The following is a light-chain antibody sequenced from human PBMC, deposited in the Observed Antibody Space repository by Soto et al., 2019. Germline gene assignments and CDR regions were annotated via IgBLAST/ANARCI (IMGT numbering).Light chain of an antibody. Sequence: QSVLTQPASVSGSPGQSITISCTGTSRDVGGNNYVSWYQEHPGKAPTLIIFDVSNRPSGVSNRFSGSKSGNTASLTISGLQAEDEADYYCSSYTSSSTLVFGTGTKLTVL. CDR2: DVS. CDR3: SSYTSSSTLV. V-gene: IGLV2-14*01. CDR1: SRDVGGNNY. J-gene: IGLJ1*01.